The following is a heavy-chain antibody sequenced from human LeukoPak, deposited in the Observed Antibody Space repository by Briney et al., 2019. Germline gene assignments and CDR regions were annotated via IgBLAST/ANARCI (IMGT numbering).Heavy chain of an antibody. Sequence: GGSPRLSCAASGFTFSSYAMHWVRQAPGKGLEWVAVISYDGSNKYYADSVKGRFTISRDNSKNTLYLQTNSLRTEDTAVYYCARDWADNSDYPGNYWGQGTLVTVSS. V-gene: IGHV3-30*04. J-gene: IGHJ4*02. CDR2: ISYDGSNK. CDR3: ARDWADNSDYPGNY. D-gene: IGHD3-22*01. CDR1: GFTFSSYA.